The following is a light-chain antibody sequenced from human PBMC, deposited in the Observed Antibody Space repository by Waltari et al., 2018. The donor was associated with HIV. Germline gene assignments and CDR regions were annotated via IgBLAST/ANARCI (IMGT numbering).Light chain of an antibody. CDR3: KTRDRSGNLYV. Sequence: SSEVTQDPAVSVALGQTVKITCQGENLRTYYASWYQQTPGQAPVLVSYGKNKRPAEIPDRFSSSASRNTASLTITGAQAEDEADYYCKTRDRSGNLYVFGTGTTVTVL. V-gene: IGLV3-19*01. J-gene: IGLJ1*01. CDR2: GKN. CDR1: NLRTYY.